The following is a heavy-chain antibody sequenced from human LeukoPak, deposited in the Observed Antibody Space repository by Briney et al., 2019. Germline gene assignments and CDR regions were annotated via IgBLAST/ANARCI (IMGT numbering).Heavy chain of an antibody. CDR2: ISSSSSYI. CDR1: GFTFSSYS. CDR3: ARYSSGWYRRDYYYYYYMDV. Sequence: GGSLRLSCAASGFTFSSYSMNWVRQAPGKGLEWVSSISSSSSYIYYADSVKGRFTISRDNAKNSLYLQMNSLRAEDTAVYYCARYSSGWYRRDYYYYYYMDVWGKGTTVTVSS. D-gene: IGHD6-19*01. J-gene: IGHJ6*03. V-gene: IGHV3-21*01.